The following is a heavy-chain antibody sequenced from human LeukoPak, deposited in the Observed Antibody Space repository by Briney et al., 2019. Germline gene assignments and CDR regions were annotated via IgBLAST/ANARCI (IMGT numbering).Heavy chain of an antibody. V-gene: IGHV3-23*01. CDR3: ARDQSYYYGSGSYYRDDAFDI. D-gene: IGHD3-10*01. J-gene: IGHJ3*02. CDR2: ISDSGRNT. CDR1: GFTFSNYA. Sequence: PGGSLRLSCVASGFTFSNYAMSWVRQAPGKGREWVAAISDSGRNTFYADSVKGRFTISRDNSMNTLYLQMNSLRAEDTALYHCARDQSYYYGSGSYYRDDAFDIWGQGTMATVSS.